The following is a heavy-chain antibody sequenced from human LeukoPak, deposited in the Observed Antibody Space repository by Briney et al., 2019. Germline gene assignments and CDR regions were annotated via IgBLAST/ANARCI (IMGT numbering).Heavy chain of an antibody. V-gene: IGHV1-69*13. CDR2: IIPIFGTA. Sequence: SVKVSCKASGGTFSSYAISWVRQAPGQGLEWMGGIIPIFGTANYAQKFQGRVTITADESTSTAYMELSSLRSEDTAVYYCARVAYYYDSAGYYLNYYYGMDVWGQGTTVTASS. D-gene: IGHD3-22*01. J-gene: IGHJ6*02. CDR3: ARVAYYYDSAGYYLNYYYGMDV. CDR1: GGTFSSYA.